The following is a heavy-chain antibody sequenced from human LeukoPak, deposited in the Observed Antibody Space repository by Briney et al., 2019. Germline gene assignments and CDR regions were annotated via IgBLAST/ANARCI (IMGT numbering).Heavy chain of an antibody. J-gene: IGHJ6*03. CDR1: GGSFSSCY. D-gene: IGHD1-26*01. Sequence: PSETLSLTCAVYGGSFSSCYWGWIRQPPGKGLEWIGSIYYSGSTYYNPSLKSRVTISVDTSKNQFSLKLSSVTAADTAVYYCARDSSGSYSYYYYMDVWGKGTTVTVSS. CDR2: IYYSGST. V-gene: IGHV4-39*07. CDR3: ARDSSGSYSYYYYMDV.